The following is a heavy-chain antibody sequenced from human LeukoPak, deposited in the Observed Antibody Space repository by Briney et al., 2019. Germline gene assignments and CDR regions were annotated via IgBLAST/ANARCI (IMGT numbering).Heavy chain of an antibody. D-gene: IGHD6-19*01. CDR2: ISSSSSYI. CDR3: ARHSYIAVAGTYYYYGMDV. V-gene: IGHV3-21*01. Sequence: GGSLRLSCAASGFTLSSYSMNWVRQAPGKGLEWVSSISSSSSYIYYADSVKGRFTISRDNAKNSLYLQMNSLRAEDTAVYYCARHSYIAVAGTYYYYGMDVWGQGTTVTVSS. J-gene: IGHJ6*02. CDR1: GFTLSSYS.